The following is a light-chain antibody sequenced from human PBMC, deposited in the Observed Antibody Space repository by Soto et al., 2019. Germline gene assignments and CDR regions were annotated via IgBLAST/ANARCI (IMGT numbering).Light chain of an antibody. CDR1: SSNIGAGYD. CDR2: ANT. J-gene: IGLJ1*01. Sequence: QSVLTQPPSVSGAPGQRVTISCTGSSSNIGAGYDVHWYQQLPGRAPKLLIYANTNRPSGVPDRFSGSRSGTSASPAITGLQAEDEADYSCQAYDSSLSGFYVFGTGTKLTVL. V-gene: IGLV1-40*01. CDR3: QAYDSSLSGFYV.